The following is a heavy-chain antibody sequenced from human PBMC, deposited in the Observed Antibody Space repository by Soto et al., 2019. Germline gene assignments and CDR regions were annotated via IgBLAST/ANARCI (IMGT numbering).Heavy chain of an antibody. CDR2: IYPGDSDT. J-gene: IGHJ4*02. Sequence: PGESLKISCKGSGYSFTSSWIAWVRQMPGKGLEWMGSIYPGDSDTKYSPSFQGQVTISADKSSTAYLQWSSLKASDTAMYYCARPVSRGLVTRFDYWGQGTLVTVSS. CDR3: ARPVSRGLVTRFDY. CDR1: GYSFTSSW. D-gene: IGHD2-21*02. V-gene: IGHV5-51*01.